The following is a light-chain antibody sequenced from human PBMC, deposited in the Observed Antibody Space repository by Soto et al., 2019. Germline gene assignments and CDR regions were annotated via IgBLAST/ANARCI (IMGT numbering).Light chain of an antibody. Sequence: DIVMTQTPLSSPVTLGQPASISCRSSQSLVHSDGNTYLSWLQQRPGQPPRLLLYKVSNRFSGVPDRFSGRAPAPDLTLKISRVQAEDVGVYYCMQATQFRPYTFGQGTKLEIK. CDR1: QSLVHSDGNTY. CDR2: KVS. V-gene: IGKV2-24*01. CDR3: MQATQFRPYT. J-gene: IGKJ2*01.